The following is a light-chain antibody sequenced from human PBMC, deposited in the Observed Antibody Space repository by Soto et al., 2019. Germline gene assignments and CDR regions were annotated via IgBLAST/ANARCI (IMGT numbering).Light chain of an antibody. CDR3: QQLNVNLL. V-gene: IGKV1-9*01. Sequence: IPLTQSPSSLSASIGDRVTITCRASQDIAGYLAWYQQKPGNAPKLLIYAASTLHSGVPSRFSGSGSGTDFTLTISSLQPEDFVTYYCQQLNVNLLFGQGTKLEIK. CDR1: QDIAGY. CDR2: AAS. J-gene: IGKJ2*01.